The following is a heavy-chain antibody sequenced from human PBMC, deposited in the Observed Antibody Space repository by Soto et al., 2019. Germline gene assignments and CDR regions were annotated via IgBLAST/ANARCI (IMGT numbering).Heavy chain of an antibody. J-gene: IGHJ5*02. Sequence: QVQLQESGPGLVKPSETLSLTCTVSGGSISSYYWSWIRKPPGKGLEWIGYIYYSGSTNYNPSLKSRGTRSVDTSKKQFSQNVSSANAADTAVYYCARDRREAVAGTGYRWFDPWGQGTLVTVSS. CDR1: GGSISSYY. CDR3: ARDRREAVAGTGYRWFDP. D-gene: IGHD6-19*01. V-gene: IGHV4-59*01. CDR2: IYYSGST.